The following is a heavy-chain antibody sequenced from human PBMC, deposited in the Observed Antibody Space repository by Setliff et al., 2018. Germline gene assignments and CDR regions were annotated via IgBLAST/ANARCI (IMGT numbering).Heavy chain of an antibody. Sequence: GGSLRLSCAASGFTFSSYAMNWVRQAPGKGLEWVSAISGSGGSTYYADFVKGRFTISRDNSKNTLYLQMNSLRAEDTAVYYCAKVRSSAWSIVYYYMDVWGKGTTVTVSS. J-gene: IGHJ6*03. CDR1: GFTFSSYA. CDR2: ISGSGGST. D-gene: IGHD6-13*01. CDR3: AKVRSSAWSIVYYYMDV. V-gene: IGHV3-23*01.